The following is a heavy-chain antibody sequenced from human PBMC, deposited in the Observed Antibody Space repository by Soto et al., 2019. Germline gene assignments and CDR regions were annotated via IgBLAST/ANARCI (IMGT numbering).Heavy chain of an antibody. D-gene: IGHD6-19*01. CDR1: GFTFNNYA. V-gene: IGHV3-23*01. CDR3: AKSSGWYGFGAFHH. Sequence: GGSLRLSCAASGFTFNNYAMSWVRQAPGKGLEWVSAISGSGGSTYYADSVKGRFTISRDNSKNTLYLQMNSLRAEDTAVYYCAKSSGWYGFGAFHHWGQGTLVTVSS. J-gene: IGHJ1*01. CDR2: ISGSGGST.